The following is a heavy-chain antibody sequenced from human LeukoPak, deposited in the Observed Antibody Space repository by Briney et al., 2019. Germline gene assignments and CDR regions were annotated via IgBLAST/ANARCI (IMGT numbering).Heavy chain of an antibody. Sequence: SETLCLTCAVSGGTFSGYYWNWIRQPPGKGLEWIGVINHSGSTNYNPSLKSRVTISVDTSKNQFSLKLSSVTAADTAVYYCARGRWNPYYYYMDVWGKGTTVTVSS. D-gene: IGHD1-1*01. CDR2: INHSGST. V-gene: IGHV4-34*01. CDR1: GGTFSGYY. CDR3: ARGRWNPYYYYMDV. J-gene: IGHJ6*03.